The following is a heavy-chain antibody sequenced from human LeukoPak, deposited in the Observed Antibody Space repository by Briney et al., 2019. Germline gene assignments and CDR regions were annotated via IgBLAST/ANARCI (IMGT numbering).Heavy chain of an antibody. CDR3: AKAAFSRTSYFDY. J-gene: IGHJ4*02. D-gene: IGHD3-3*02. Sequence: GGSLRLSCAASGSTFSTYTMSWVRQAPGKGLEWVSAISGSGGNTYYADSVKGRFTISRDNSKNTLYLQMDSLRADDTAVYYCAKAAFSRTSYFDYWGQGTLVTASS. V-gene: IGHV3-23*01. CDR1: GSTFSTYT. CDR2: ISGSGGNT.